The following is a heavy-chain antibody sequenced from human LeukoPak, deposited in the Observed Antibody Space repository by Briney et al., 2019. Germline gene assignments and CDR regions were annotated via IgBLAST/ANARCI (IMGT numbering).Heavy chain of an antibody. Sequence: PGGSLRLSCAASGFTFSSYNMNWVRQAPGKGLEWVSYISSSSSTTYYADSVKGRFTISRDNAKNSLYLQMNSLRAEDTAVYYCAREGRYSSGWYNFDYWGQGTLVTVSS. V-gene: IGHV3-48*04. CDR2: ISSSSSTT. CDR3: AREGRYSSGWYNFDY. CDR1: GFTFSSYN. J-gene: IGHJ4*02. D-gene: IGHD6-19*01.